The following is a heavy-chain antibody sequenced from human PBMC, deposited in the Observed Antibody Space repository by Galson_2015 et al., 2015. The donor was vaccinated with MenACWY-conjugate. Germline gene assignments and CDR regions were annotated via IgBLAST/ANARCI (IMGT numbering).Heavy chain of an antibody. J-gene: IGHJ4*02. CDR2: INPSGGST. Sequence: SVKVSCKASGYSFTSYYIHWVRQAPGQGLEWMGIINPSGGSTTYAQKFQGRVTMTRDTSTSTVYMEVSSLSSEDTAVYDCARGKATISTNDYFEYWGQGTLVTVSS. D-gene: IGHD1-26*01. CDR1: GYSFTSYY. V-gene: IGHV1-46*01. CDR3: ARGKATISTNDYFEY.